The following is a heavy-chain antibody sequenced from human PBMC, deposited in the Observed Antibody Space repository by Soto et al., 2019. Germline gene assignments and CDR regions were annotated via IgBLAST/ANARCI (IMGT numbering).Heavy chain of an antibody. CDR3: ARFLNGYDSSGGFDY. Sequence: VASVKVSCKASGYTFTSYYMHWVRQAPGQGLEWMGIINPSGGSTSYAQKFQGRVTMTRDTSTSTVYMELSSLRSEDTAMYYCARFLNGYDSSGGFDYWGQGTLVTVSS. CDR1: GYTFTSYY. V-gene: IGHV1-46*01. D-gene: IGHD3-22*01. CDR2: INPSGGST. J-gene: IGHJ4*02.